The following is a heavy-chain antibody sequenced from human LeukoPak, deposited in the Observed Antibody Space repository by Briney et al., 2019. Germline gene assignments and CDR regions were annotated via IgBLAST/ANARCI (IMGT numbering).Heavy chain of an antibody. CDR2: INHRGSA. D-gene: IGHD1-26*01. J-gene: IGHJ4*02. Sequence: SETLSLTCTVSAYSISSGYYWTWIRQPPGKGLEWIGEINHRGSANYSPSLKSRVTMSVDTSKNQFSLKLSSVTAADTAVYYCARDISGSYLQWGQGTLVTVSS. CDR1: AYSISSGYY. CDR3: ARDISGSYLQ. V-gene: IGHV4-38-2*02.